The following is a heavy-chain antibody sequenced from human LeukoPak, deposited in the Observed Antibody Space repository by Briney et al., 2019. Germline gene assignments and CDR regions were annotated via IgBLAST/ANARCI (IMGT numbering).Heavy chain of an antibody. J-gene: IGHJ6*02. Sequence: PSETLSLTCTVSGGSISSSSYYWRWIRQPPGKGLEWIGYIYYSGSTYYNPSLKSRVTISVDTSKNQFSLKLSSVTAADTAVYYCARDRGDGYYYYGMDVWGQGTTVTVSS. CDR2: IYYSGST. D-gene: IGHD3-10*01. CDR1: GGSISSSSYY. V-gene: IGHV4-30-4*01. CDR3: ARDRGDGYYYYGMDV.